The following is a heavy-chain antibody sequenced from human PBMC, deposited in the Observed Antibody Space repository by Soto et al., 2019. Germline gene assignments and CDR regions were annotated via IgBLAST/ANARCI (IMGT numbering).Heavy chain of an antibody. CDR1: GFTFGTTD. CDR3: ARLGSMAAAGPPDY. J-gene: IGHJ4*02. CDR2: IDGSGGIT. Sequence: GSLRLSFAASGFTFGTTDMSWVRHAPGEGLEWVSTIDGSGGITYYADSVKGRFTISRDNSRNTVYLQMNFLTAEDTAVYYCARLGSMAAAGPPDYWGKRTLVKVYS. D-gene: IGHD6-13*01. V-gene: IGHV3-23*01.